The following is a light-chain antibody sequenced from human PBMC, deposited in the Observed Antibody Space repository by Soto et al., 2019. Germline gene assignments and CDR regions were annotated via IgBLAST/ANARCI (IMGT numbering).Light chain of an antibody. J-gene: IGKJ2*01. CDR3: KQRSTWPGT. Sequence: EIVLTQSPATLSLSPGERATLSCRASQSIIRYLAWYQQKPGQAPRLLIYDASNRATGIPARFSGSGSGTDVTLTISSLEPEDFAVYDCKQRSTWPGTFGQGTNLEIK. CDR1: QSIIRY. CDR2: DAS. V-gene: IGKV3-11*01.